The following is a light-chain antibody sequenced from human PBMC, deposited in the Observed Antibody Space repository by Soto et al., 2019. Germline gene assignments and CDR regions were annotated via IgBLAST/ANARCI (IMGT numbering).Light chain of an antibody. CDR3: QHYNSYSEA. V-gene: IGKV1-16*01. Sequence: IHVTQSPSSLSASVLDRFTITCQASQGLSNSLNWYQHKPGKAPKLLIYGASNLQSGVPSRFSSSGSGTEFTLTISSLQPDDFATYYCQHYNSYSEAFGQGTKVDIK. J-gene: IGKJ1*01. CDR1: QGLSNS. CDR2: GAS.